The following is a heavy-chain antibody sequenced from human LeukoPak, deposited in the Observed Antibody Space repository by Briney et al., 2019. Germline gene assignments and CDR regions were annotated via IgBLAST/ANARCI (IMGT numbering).Heavy chain of an antibody. CDR3: ARRRCSGGSCHLDY. CDR1: GYTFTNYW. CDR2: ISPGDSDT. V-gene: IGHV5-51*01. D-gene: IGHD2-15*01. J-gene: IGHJ4*02. Sequence: KTGESLKISCKGSGYTFTNYWIGWVRQMPGKGLEWMGIISPGDSDTRYSPSFQGQVTISADKSISIAYLHWSSLKASDTAIYYCARRRCSGGSCHLDYWGQGTLVTVSS.